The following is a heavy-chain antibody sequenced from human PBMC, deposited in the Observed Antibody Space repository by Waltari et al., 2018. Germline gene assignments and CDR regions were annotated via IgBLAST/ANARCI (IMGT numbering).Heavy chain of an antibody. V-gene: IGHV1-69*13. J-gene: IGHJ4*02. CDR2: IIPIFGKA. Sequence: QVQLVQSGAEVKKPGSSVKVSCKASGGTFSSYAISWVRQAPGQGLEWMGGIIPIFGKANYARKFQGRVTITADESTSTAYMELSSLRSEDTALYYCARDASIAARYFDYWGQGTLVTVSS. CDR1: GGTFSSYA. CDR3: ARDASIAARYFDY. D-gene: IGHD6-6*01.